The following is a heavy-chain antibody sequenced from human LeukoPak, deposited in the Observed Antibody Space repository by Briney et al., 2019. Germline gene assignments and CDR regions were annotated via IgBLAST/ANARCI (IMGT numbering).Heavy chain of an antibody. J-gene: IGHJ4*02. D-gene: IGHD3-22*01. CDR3: ARGRVFDTSGYSVDY. CDR2: INSDGSGT. CDR1: GFTFSAFW. V-gene: IGHV3-74*01. Sequence: GGSLRLSCAASGFTFSAFWMHWVRQAPGKGLVWVSHINSDGSGTRYADSVKGRFTISRDNARNTLYLQMNSLRAEDTAVYYCARGRVFDTSGYSVDYWGQGTLVTVSS.